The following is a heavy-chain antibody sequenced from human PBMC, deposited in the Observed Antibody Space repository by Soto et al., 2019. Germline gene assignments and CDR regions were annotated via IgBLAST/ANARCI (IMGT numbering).Heavy chain of an antibody. D-gene: IGHD2-2*01. CDR3: ARDQVTSADAFDI. V-gene: IGHV3-7*01. Sequence: GGSLRLSCAASGFTFSSYWMSWVRQAPGKGLEWVANIKQDGSEKYYVDSVRGRFTISRDNAKNSLYLQMNSLRAEDTAVYYCARDQVTSADAFDIWGQGTMVTVSS. CDR2: IKQDGSEK. J-gene: IGHJ3*02. CDR1: GFTFSSYW.